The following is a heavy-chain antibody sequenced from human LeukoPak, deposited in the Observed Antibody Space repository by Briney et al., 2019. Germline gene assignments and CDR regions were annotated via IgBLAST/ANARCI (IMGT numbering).Heavy chain of an antibody. Sequence: GGSLRLSCAASGFTFTSYVMNWVRQPPGKGLEWVSAISGSGGSTYYADSVKGRFTISRDNSKNTLYLQMNSLRAEDTAVYYCARNWGATVVTPVVCWGQGTLVTVSS. CDR1: GFTFTSYV. D-gene: IGHD4-23*01. CDR3: ARNWGATVVTPVVC. CDR2: ISGSGGST. J-gene: IGHJ4*02. V-gene: IGHV3-23*01.